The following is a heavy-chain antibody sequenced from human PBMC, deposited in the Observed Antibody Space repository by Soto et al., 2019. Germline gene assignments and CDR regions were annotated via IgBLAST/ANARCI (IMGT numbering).Heavy chain of an antibody. J-gene: IGHJ4*02. CDR2: VKSKTDGGTI. V-gene: IGHV3-15*01. CDR3: IGTYSGSSMRFDY. CDR1: GFTFSNAW. Sequence: EVQLVESGGGLVKPGGSLRLSCAASGFTFSNAWITWVRQAPGKGLEWVGRVKSKTDGGTIDYAAPVKDRFTISRDDSKNTLYLQTNSLKTEDTAVYYCIGTYSGSSMRFDYWGQGTLVTVSS. D-gene: IGHD5-12*01.